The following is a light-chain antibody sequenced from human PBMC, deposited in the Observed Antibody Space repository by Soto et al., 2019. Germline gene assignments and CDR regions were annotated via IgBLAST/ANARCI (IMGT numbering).Light chain of an antibody. CDR3: QQYNSYPWT. V-gene: IGKV1-5*03. CDR1: QSNSSW. J-gene: IGKJ1*01. CDR2: KAF. Sequence: DIQMTQSPSTLSASVGDRVTITCRASQSNSSWLAWYQQKPGKTLKLLIYKAFSLESGVPLRFSGSGSGIEFTLTISSLQPDDFATYYCQQYNSYPWTFGQGTKVDIK.